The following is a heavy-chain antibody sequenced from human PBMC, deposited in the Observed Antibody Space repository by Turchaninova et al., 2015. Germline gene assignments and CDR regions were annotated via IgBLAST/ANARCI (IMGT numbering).Heavy chain of an antibody. Sequence: QVPLVQSGAEVKRAGASVKVPCKASGGTFSSYAISWVRQAPGKGLEWMGRIIPILGIANYAQKFQGRVTITADKSTSTAYMELSSLRSEDTAVYYCALGAPNPFDWGQGTPVTVSS. CDR2: IIPILGIA. CDR3: ALGAPNPFD. D-gene: IGHD1-14*01. J-gene: IGHJ4*02. CDR1: GGTFSSYA. V-gene: IGHV1-69*04.